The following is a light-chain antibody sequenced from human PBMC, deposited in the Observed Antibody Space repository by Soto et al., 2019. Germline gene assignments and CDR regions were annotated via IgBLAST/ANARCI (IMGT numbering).Light chain of an antibody. V-gene: IGLV2-14*01. Sequence: QSALTQPASVSGSPGQSITISCTGTSSDVGAYNHVSWYQQRPGKAPRLMIYEVSNRPSGVSNRFSGSKSGDTASLTISGLQAEDEADYYCSSYTRSSTRVFGTGTKVTVL. CDR2: EVS. CDR3: SSYTRSSTRV. J-gene: IGLJ1*01. CDR1: SSDVGAYNH.